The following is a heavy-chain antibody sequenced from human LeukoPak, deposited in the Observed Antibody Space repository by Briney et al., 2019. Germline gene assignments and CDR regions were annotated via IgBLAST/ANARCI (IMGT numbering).Heavy chain of an antibody. Sequence: GRSLRLSCAASGFTFDDYAMNWVRQAPGKGLEWVAGISWNSGSIGYADSVKGRFTISRDNAKNSLYLQMNSLRAEDTALYYCAKDLESGYCTNGVCSYFDYWGQGTLVTVSS. CDR3: AKDLESGYCTNGVCSYFDY. D-gene: IGHD2-8*01. V-gene: IGHV3-9*01. J-gene: IGHJ4*02. CDR1: GFTFDDYA. CDR2: ISWNSGSI.